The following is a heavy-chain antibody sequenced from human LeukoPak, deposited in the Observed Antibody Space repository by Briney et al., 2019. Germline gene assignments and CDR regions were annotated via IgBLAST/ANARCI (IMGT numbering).Heavy chain of an antibody. Sequence: SETLSLTCAVYGGSFSGYYWSWIRQPPGKGLEWIGEINHSGSTNYNPSLKSRVTMSVDTSKNQFSLKLSSVTAADTAVYYCARDGSQWLVSPRFDYWGQGTLVTVSS. CDR3: ARDGSQWLVSPRFDY. CDR2: INHSGST. J-gene: IGHJ4*02. CDR1: GGSFSGYY. D-gene: IGHD6-19*01. V-gene: IGHV4-34*01.